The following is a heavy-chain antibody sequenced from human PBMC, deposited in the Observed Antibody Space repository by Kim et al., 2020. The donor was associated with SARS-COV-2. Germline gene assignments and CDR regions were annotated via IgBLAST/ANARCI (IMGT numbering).Heavy chain of an antibody. Sequence: GGSLRLSCAASGFTFTSYSMNWVRQAPGKGLEWVSYISSTSTTIYYADSVKGRFTISRDTAYNSLYLQMNSLRAEDTAVYYCARGYYGDYTGLDSWGQGT. D-gene: IGHD4-17*01. CDR3: ARGYYGDYTGLDS. J-gene: IGHJ4*02. V-gene: IGHV3-48*04. CDR2: ISSTSTTI. CDR1: GFTFTSYS.